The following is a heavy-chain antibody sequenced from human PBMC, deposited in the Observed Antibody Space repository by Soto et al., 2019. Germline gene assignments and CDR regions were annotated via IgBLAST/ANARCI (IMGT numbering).Heavy chain of an antibody. CDR2: IKQDGSEK. J-gene: IGHJ4*02. CDR1: GFTFSSYW. D-gene: IGHD1-26*01. V-gene: IGHV3-7*04. CDR3: ARDFTYSESYSDY. Sequence: EVQLVESGGGLVQPGGSLRLSCAASGFTFSSYWMSWVRQAPGKGLEWVANIKQDGSEKYYVDSVKGRFTISRDNAKNSLYLQMNSLRAEDTAVYYFARDFTYSESYSDYWGQGTLVTVSS.